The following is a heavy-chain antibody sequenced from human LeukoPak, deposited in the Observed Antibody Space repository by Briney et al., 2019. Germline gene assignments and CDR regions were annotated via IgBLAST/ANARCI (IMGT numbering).Heavy chain of an antibody. V-gene: IGHV3-66*01. D-gene: IGHD6-25*01. CDR3: ARDFPSGY. J-gene: IGHJ4*02. CDR2: ITNSRRI. CDR1: GFTVSSNY. Sequence: PGGSLRLSCAASGFTVSSNYMSWVRQAPGKGLEWVSDITNSRRIHYADSVKGRFTISRDNAKNTLFLEMISLRAEDTAVYYCARDFPSGYWGQGILVTVSS.